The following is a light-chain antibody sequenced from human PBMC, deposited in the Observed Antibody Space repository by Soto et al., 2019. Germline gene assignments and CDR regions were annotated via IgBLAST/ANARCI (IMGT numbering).Light chain of an antibody. J-gene: IGKJ5*01. CDR1: QSISSW. CDR3: QQSYSTRRT. CDR2: DAS. Sequence: IQMTQSPSTLSASVGDRVTITCRASQSISSWLAWYQQKPGKAPKLLIYDASSLQSGVPSRFSGSGSGTDFTLTISSLQPEDFATYYCQQSYSTRRTFGQGTRLAIK. V-gene: IGKV1-39*01.